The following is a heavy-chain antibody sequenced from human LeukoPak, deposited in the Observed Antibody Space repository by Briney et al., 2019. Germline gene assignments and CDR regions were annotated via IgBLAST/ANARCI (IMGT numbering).Heavy chain of an antibody. V-gene: IGHV3-49*04. Sequence: PGGSLRLSCAASGFTFSSYWMHWVRQAPGKGLEWVGFIRSKAHGATTEYAASVKGRFTISRDDSKSIAYLQMNSLKTEDTAVYYCTRDSGSYHRGDYWGQGALVTVSS. CDR2: IRSKAHGATT. CDR3: TRDSGSYHRGDY. CDR1: GFTFSSYW. J-gene: IGHJ4*02. D-gene: IGHD1-26*01.